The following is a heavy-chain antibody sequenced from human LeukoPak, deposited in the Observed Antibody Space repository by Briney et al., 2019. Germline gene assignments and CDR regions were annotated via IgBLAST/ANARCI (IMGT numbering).Heavy chain of an antibody. J-gene: IGHJ4*02. Sequence: SETLSLTCAVYGGSFSGYYWSWIRQPPGKGLEWIGEINHSGSTNYNPSLKSRVTISVDTSKNQFSLKLSSVTAADTAVYYCARDANQWGQGTLVTVSS. D-gene: IGHD1-14*01. CDR2: INHSGST. CDR3: ARDANQ. V-gene: IGHV4-34*01. CDR1: GGSFSGYY.